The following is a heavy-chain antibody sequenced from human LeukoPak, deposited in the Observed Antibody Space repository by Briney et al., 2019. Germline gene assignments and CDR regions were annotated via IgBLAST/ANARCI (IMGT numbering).Heavy chain of an antibody. J-gene: IGHJ1*01. CDR1: GFSFSSSA. CDR2: ISRDGAGT. D-gene: IGHD3-10*01. Sequence: GGSLRLSCSASGFSFSSSAMHWVRQAPGKGLEYVSAISRDGAGTYYADSVKDRVTISRDNSKNTLYLQMSSLTPEDTTVYYCVKGVQGIRGSNSWEYFQHWGQGTLVTVSS. V-gene: IGHV3-64D*06. CDR3: VKGVQGIRGSNSWEYFQH.